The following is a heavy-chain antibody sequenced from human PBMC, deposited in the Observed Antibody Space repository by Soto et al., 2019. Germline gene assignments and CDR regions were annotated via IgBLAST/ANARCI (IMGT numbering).Heavy chain of an antibody. CDR1: GFTFSSYG. D-gene: IGHD6-13*01. V-gene: IGHV3-30*18. Sequence: PGGSLRLSCAASGFTFSSYGMHWVRQAPGKGLEWVAVISYDGSNKYYADSVKGRFTISRDNSKNTPYLQMNSLRAEDTAVYYCAKVRGSIAAADYYYYYGMDVWGQGTTVTVSS. CDR2: ISYDGSNK. J-gene: IGHJ6*02. CDR3: AKVRGSIAAADYYYYYGMDV.